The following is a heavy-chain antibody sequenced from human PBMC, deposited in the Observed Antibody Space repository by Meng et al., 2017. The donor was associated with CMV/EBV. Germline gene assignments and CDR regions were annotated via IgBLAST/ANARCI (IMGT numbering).Heavy chain of an antibody. V-gene: IGHV2-5*01. J-gene: IGHJ4*02. D-gene: IGHD3-22*01. Sequence: QITLKESGPTLVNPTQTLRLNCIFSGFSLSTSGVGMAWIRQSPGKALEWLALIFWNDDKRYSPSLRSRLTITKDTSKNQVVLTITNMDPVDTSTYYCAHRPFYYDRISIEYWGLGTLVTVSS. CDR1: GFSLSTSGVG. CDR3: AHRPFYYDRISIEY. CDR2: IFWNDDK.